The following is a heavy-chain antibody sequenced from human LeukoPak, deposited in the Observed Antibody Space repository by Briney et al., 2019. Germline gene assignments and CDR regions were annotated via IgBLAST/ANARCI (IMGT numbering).Heavy chain of an antibody. CDR2: ISGSGGST. Sequence: GGSLRLSCAASGFTFSSYAMSWVRQAPGKGLEWVSAISGSGGSTYYADSVKGRFTISRDNSKNTLYLQMNSLRAEDTAVYYCAEDPSAVAGVVVITDYFDYWGQGTLVTVSS. V-gene: IGHV3-23*01. J-gene: IGHJ4*02. CDR1: GFTFSSYA. D-gene: IGHD3-22*01. CDR3: AEDPSAVAGVVVITDYFDY.